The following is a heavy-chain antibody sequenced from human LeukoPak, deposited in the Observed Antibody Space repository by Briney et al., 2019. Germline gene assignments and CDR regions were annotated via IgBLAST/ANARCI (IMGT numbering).Heavy chain of an antibody. CDR1: GFTFSTYG. CDR3: ARRSGVAVAGAFDY. D-gene: IGHD6-19*01. J-gene: IGHJ4*02. V-gene: IGHV3-23*01. Sequence: QSGGSLRLSCVASGFTFSTYGMSWVRQAPGKGLEWVSAISGSGGSTYYADSVKGRFTISRDNSKNTLYLQMNSLRAEDTAVYFCARRSGVAVAGAFDYWGQGTLVTVSS. CDR2: ISGSGGST.